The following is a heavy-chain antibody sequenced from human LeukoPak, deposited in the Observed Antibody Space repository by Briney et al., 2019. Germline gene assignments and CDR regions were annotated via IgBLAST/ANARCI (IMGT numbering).Heavy chain of an antibody. Sequence: PGGSLRLSCAASGFTFSSYAMSWVRQAPGKGLEWVSAISGSGGSTYYADSVKGRFTISRDNSKNTLYLQMNTLRAEDTAVYYCATQAEWLPTSLDYWGQGTLVTVSS. CDR2: ISGSGGST. CDR3: ATQAEWLPTSLDY. D-gene: IGHD5-12*01. J-gene: IGHJ4*02. V-gene: IGHV3-23*01. CDR1: GFTFSSYA.